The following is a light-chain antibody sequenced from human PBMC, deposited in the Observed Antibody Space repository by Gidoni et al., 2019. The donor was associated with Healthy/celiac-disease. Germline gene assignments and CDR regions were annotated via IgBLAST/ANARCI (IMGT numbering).Light chain of an antibody. CDR2: DAS. CDR3: QQRSNWPPEMCS. V-gene: IGKV3-11*01. J-gene: IGKJ2*04. Sequence: EIVLTRSPATLSLSPGERATLSCRASQSVSSYLAWYQQKPGQAPRLLIYDASNRATGIPARFSGSGSGTDFTLTISSLEPEDFAVYYCQQRSNWPPEMCSFXQXTKLEIK. CDR1: QSVSSY.